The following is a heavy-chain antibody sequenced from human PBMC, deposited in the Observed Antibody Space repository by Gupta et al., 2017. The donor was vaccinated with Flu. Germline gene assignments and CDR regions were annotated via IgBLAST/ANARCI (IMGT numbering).Heavy chain of an antibody. J-gene: IGHJ3*02. CDR2: ISRMGIDI. Sequence: EVNLVESGGGLVKPGGSLRLSCAASEFTFSQYSMSWVRQAPGKGLEWVSSISRMGIDIYYADSVKGRFTSSRDNAQMSLFLQLERLRVEDTAVYLCERDLRGFCSCRKCRPPRDDAFDIWGQGTMVPVS. V-gene: IGHV3-21*01. D-gene: IGHD2-2*01. CDR1: EFTFSQYS. CDR3: ERDLRGFCSCRKCRPPRDDAFDI.